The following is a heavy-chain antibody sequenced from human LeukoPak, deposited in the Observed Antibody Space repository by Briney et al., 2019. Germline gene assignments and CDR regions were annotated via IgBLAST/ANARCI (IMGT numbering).Heavy chain of an antibody. CDR1: GFSFSSYW. CDR3: ARALVAGVTLNALDI. D-gene: IGHD2-15*01. CDR2: IQYDGSTT. J-gene: IGHJ3*02. V-gene: IGHV3-74*01. Sequence: PGGSLRLSCAASGFSFSSYWMHWVRQAPGKGLEWVARIQYDGSTTNYADSVKGRFTISRDNAKKTLYVQMNRLRAEDTAVYYCARALVAGVTLNALDIWGQGTMVTVSS.